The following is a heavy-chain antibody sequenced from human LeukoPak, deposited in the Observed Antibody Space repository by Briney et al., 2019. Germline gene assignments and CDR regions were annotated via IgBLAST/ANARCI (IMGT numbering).Heavy chain of an antibody. D-gene: IGHD5-24*01. V-gene: IGHV3-30-3*01. CDR1: GFTFSSYA. CDR3: AGGKRWLQLDY. CDR2: ISYDGSNK. J-gene: IGHJ4*02. Sequence: QAGGSLRLSCAASGFTFSSYAMHWVRQAPGKGLEWVAVISYDGSNKYYADSVKGRFTISRDNSKNTLYLQMNSLRAEDTAVYYCAGGKRWLQLDYWGQGTLVTVSS.